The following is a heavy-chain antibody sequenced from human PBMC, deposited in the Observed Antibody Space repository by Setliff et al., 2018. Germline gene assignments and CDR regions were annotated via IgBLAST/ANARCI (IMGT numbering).Heavy chain of an antibody. Sequence: GGSLRLSCAASGLTFSSYWMTWVRQAPGKGLEWLASIRKGGSEKYYVDSVKGRFTISRDDAKKSVYLQMNSLRAEDTAVYYCSTKGVPGSGGQGTLVTVSS. CDR1: GLTFSSYW. CDR3: STKGVPGS. CDR2: IRKGGSEK. D-gene: IGHD3-10*01. V-gene: IGHV3-7*03. J-gene: IGHJ4*02.